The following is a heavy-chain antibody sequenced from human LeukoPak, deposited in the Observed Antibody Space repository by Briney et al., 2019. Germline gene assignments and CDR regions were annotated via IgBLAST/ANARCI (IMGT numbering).Heavy chain of an antibody. J-gene: IGHJ4*02. D-gene: IGHD2-21*02. V-gene: IGHV3-48*01. Sequence: GGSLRLSCAASGFTFSSYSMNWVRQAPGKGLEWVSYISSTGSTIYYADSVKGRFTISRDNSKNTLYLQMNSLRAEDTAVYYCAKDLERHIVVVTASAVDYWGQGTLVTVSS. CDR1: GFTFSSYS. CDR3: AKDLERHIVVVTASAVDY. CDR2: ISSTGSTI.